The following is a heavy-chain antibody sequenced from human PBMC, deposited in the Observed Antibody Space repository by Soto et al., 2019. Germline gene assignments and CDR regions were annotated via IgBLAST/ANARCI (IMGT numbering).Heavy chain of an antibody. Sequence: QLQLQESGPGLVKPSETLSLTCSVSGGSISTSSYFWGWIRQPPGKGLEWVGAVHYSGSANYRSSLQGRVTISVDTSQNQFSLRLRSVTAADTAVYYGARHRWGSGSYSGLLDFWGQGALVTVSS. CDR3: ARHRWGSGSYSGLLDF. J-gene: IGHJ4*02. CDR1: GGSISTSSYF. V-gene: IGHV4-39*01. CDR2: VHYSGSA. D-gene: IGHD3-10*01.